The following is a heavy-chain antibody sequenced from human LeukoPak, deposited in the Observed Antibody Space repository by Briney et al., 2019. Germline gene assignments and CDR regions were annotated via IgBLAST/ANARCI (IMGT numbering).Heavy chain of an antibody. V-gene: IGHV3-21*01. Sequence: GVTVTLTSSAYAFTCNSYSLKRHPPAQGKGWEGVSSISSSSRNIYYADSVKGRFTIETQNAKNSLHLQINSLRAEGTAVYYCSRDGDIVVVTAILSPRPDAFYIWGQERMVTVSS. CDR2: ISSSSRNI. CDR3: SRDGDIVVVTAILSPRPDAFYI. D-gene: IGHD2-21*02. CDR1: AFTCNSYS. J-gene: IGHJ3*02.